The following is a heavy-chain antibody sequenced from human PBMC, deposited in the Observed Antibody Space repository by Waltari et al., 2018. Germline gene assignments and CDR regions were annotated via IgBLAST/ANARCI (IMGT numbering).Heavy chain of an antibody. CDR1: GFTFSSYW. V-gene: IGHV3-7*01. J-gene: IGHJ3*02. CDR2: IKQDGSEK. CDR3: ARDRAGGIAATYDI. D-gene: IGHD6-13*01. Sequence: EVQLVESGGGLVQPGGSLRLSCAASGFTFSSYWMSWVRPAPGKGLEWVANIKQDGSEKYYVDSVKGRFTISRDNAKNALYLQMNSLRAEDTAVYYCARDRAGGIAATYDIWGQGTMVTVSS.